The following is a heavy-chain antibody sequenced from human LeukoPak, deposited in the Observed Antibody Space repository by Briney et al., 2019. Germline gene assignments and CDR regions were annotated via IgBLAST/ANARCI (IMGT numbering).Heavy chain of an antibody. CDR3: ARAAYSSTWYSRYFDL. V-gene: IGHV3-30*04. D-gene: IGHD6-13*01. CDR2: ISYDGTDK. J-gene: IGHJ2*01. Sequence: PGGSLRLSCAASGFTFSDYAMHWVRQAPGMGLEWVALISYDGTDKYYADSVKGRFTISRDNSKNTLYLQMNSLRAEDTAVYYCARAAYSSTWYSRYFDLWGRGTLVTVSS. CDR1: GFTFSDYA.